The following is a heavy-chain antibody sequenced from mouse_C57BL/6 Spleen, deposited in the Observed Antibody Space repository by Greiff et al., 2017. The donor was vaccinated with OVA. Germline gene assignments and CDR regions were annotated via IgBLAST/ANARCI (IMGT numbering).Heavy chain of an antibody. CDR1: GYTFTSYW. D-gene: IGHD2-5*01. CDR2: IDPSDSYT. V-gene: IGHV1-50*01. Sequence: QVQLQQPGAELVKPGASVKLSCKASGYTFTSYWMQWVKQRPGQGLEWIGEIDPSDSYTNYNQKFKGKATLTVDTSSSTAYMQLSSLTSEDSAVYYCARAYSKRGDYWGQGTTLTVSS. J-gene: IGHJ2*01. CDR3: ARAYSKRGDY.